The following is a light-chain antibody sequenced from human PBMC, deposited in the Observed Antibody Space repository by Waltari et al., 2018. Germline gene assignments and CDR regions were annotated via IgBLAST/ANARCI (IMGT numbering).Light chain of an antibody. Sequence: DIQMTQSPSSVSASVGDRVTLTCRASQHISSWLVWYQQIPGKAPKLLISGASNLQSGVPSRFSGSGSGTHFTLTINSLQPDDSATYYCQQTNDFPLTFGGGTKVEI. V-gene: IGKV1-12*01. J-gene: IGKJ4*01. CDR2: GAS. CDR3: QQTNDFPLT. CDR1: QHISSW.